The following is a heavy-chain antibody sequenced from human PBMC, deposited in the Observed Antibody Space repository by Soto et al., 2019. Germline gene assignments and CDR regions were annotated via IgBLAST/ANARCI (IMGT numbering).Heavy chain of an antibody. D-gene: IGHD1-1*01. J-gene: IGHJ3*02. CDR1: RFTFSSYA. CDR3: AKDRSGTTADAFEI. CDR2: VTSSGTTT. Sequence: EVQLLESGGGLVQPGGSLRLSCAASRFTFSSYAMTWVRQAPGKGLEWVSAVTSSGTTTYYADSVMGRFTISRDNSKNTLYLQMNSLRAEDTAVYYCAKDRSGTTADAFEIWGQGTMVIVSS. V-gene: IGHV3-23*01.